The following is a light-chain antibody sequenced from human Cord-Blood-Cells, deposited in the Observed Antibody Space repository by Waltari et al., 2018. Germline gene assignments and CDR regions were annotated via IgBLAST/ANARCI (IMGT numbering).Light chain of an antibody. CDR1: QSVSSN. Sequence: EIVMTQSPATLSVSPGVRATLSCRASQSVSSNLAWYQQKPGQAPRLLIYGASTRATGIPARFSGSGSGTEFTLTISSLQSEDFAVYYCQQYNNWPPTYTFGQGTKLEIK. J-gene: IGKJ2*01. CDR2: GAS. CDR3: QQYNNWPPTYT. V-gene: IGKV3-15*01.